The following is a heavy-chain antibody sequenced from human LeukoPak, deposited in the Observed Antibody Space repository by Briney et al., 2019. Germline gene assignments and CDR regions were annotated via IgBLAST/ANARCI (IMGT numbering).Heavy chain of an antibody. CDR3: ARDRGGWYDWFDP. CDR1: GFTFSSYS. CDR2: ISSNSSTI. Sequence: GGSLRLSCAASGFTFSSYSMNWVRQAPGKGLEWVSYISSNSSTIYYADSVKGRFTISRDNAKNSLYLQMNSLRAEDTAVYYCARDRGGWYDWFDPWGQGTLVTVSS. D-gene: IGHD6-19*01. J-gene: IGHJ5*02. V-gene: IGHV3-48*01.